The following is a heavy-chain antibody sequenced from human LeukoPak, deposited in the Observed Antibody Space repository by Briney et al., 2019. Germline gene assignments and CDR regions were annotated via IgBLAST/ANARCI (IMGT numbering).Heavy chain of an antibody. V-gene: IGHV1-18*01. CDR3: ARAHYDFWSGYYSYDAFDI. D-gene: IGHD3-3*01. CDR1: GYTFTNFG. J-gene: IGHJ3*02. CDR2: ISTYNGNT. Sequence: ASVKVSCKASGYTFTNFGISWVRQAPGQGLEWMGWISTYNGNTNYAQKLQGRVTMTTDTSTTTAYMELRSLRSEDTAVYYCARAHYDFWSGYYSYDAFDIWGQGTMVTVSS.